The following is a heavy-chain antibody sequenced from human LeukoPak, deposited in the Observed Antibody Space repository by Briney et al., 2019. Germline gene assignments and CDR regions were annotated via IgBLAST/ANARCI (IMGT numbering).Heavy chain of an antibody. CDR1: GGSFSGYY. Sequence: SETLSLTCAVYGGSFSGYYWSWIRQPPGKGLEWIGSIYYSGSTYYNASLKSRVTVSVDTSKNQFSLKLSSVTAADTAVYYCAREVGALDYFDYWGQGTLVTVSS. CDR2: IYYSGST. V-gene: IGHV4-34*01. D-gene: IGHD1-26*01. CDR3: AREVGALDYFDY. J-gene: IGHJ4*02.